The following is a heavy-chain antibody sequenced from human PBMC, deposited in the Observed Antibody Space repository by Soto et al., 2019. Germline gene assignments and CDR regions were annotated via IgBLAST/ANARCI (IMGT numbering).Heavy chain of an antibody. CDR2: IYYSGST. J-gene: IGHJ4*02. CDR1: GGSISSGGYY. Sequence: TLSLTCTVSGGSISSGGYYWSWIRQHPGKGLEWIGYIYYSGSTYYNPSLKSRVTISVDTSKNQFSLKLSSVTAADTAVYYCARGLTVALENYFDYWGQGTLVTVSS. D-gene: IGHD3-10*01. CDR3: ARGLTVALENYFDY. V-gene: IGHV4-31*03.